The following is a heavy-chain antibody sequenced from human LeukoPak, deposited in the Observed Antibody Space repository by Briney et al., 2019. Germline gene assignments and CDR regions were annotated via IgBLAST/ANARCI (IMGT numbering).Heavy chain of an antibody. CDR2: IYNSGGT. CDR1: GGSISSYY. V-gene: IGHV4-59*08. J-gene: IGHJ4*02. Sequence: SKTLSLTCTVSGGSISSYYWSWIRQPPGKGLEWIGYIYNSGGTNYNPSLKSRVTISIDTSKNQFSLYLSSVTAADTAVYYCARRGYTSSWAPIDYWGQGTLVTVSS. CDR3: ARRGYTSSWAPIDY. D-gene: IGHD6-13*01.